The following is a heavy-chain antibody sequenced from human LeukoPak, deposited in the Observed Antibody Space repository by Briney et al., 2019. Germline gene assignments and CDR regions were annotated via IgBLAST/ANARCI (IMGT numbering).Heavy chain of an antibody. CDR1: GVSITSYK. V-gene: IGHV4-4*09. CDR2: ISTSGRT. CDR3: ATSYDNKIVPYDC. D-gene: IGHD3-9*01. Sequence: SETLSLTCTVSGVSITSYKWSWLRQSPGKGLEWIGFISTSGRTDYNPSLTSRVSMSVDTSKSQVSLRLSSVTAEDTAVYYCATSYDNKIVPYDCWGQGILVIVSS. J-gene: IGHJ4*02.